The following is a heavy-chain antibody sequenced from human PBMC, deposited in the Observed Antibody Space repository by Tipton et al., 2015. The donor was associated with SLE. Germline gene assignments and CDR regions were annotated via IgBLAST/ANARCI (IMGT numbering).Heavy chain of an antibody. CDR3: AGRIGGYYGMDV. CDR2: ISYDGSNK. V-gene: IGHV3-30*04. J-gene: IGHJ6*02. CDR1: GFTFGNFA. Sequence: SLRLSCAASGFTFGNFAMHWVRQAPGKGLEWVAVISYDGSNKYYADSVKGRFTISRDNSKNTLYLQMNSLRAEDTAVYYCAGRIGGYYGMDVWGQGTTVTVSS. D-gene: IGHD2-15*01.